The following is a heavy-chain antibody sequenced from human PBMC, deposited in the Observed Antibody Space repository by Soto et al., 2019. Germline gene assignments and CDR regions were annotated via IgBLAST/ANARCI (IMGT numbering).Heavy chain of an antibody. Sequence: SVKVSCKASGGTFSSYAISCVRQAPGQGLEWMGGIIPIFGTANYAQKFQGRVTITADESTSTAYMELSSLRSEDTAVYYCARGSKRITIFGVVINDFDYWGQGTLVTVSS. CDR2: IIPIFGTA. CDR1: GGTFSSYA. V-gene: IGHV1-69*13. D-gene: IGHD3-3*01. CDR3: ARGSKRITIFGVVINDFDY. J-gene: IGHJ4*02.